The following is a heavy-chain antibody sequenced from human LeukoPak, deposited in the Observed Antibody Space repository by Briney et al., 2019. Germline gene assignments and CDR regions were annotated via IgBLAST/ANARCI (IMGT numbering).Heavy chain of an antibody. Sequence: GGSLRLSCAASGFTLSSDAMSWVRPAPGKGLEWVSAISSSGGSTYYADSVKGRFTISRDSSKNTLHLQMSSLRTEDTAVYYCAKKMATSLGCIDLWGRGTLVTVSS. D-gene: IGHD5-24*01. V-gene: IGHV3-23*01. CDR1: GFTLSSDA. J-gene: IGHJ2*01. CDR2: ISSSGGST. CDR3: AKKMATSLGCIDL.